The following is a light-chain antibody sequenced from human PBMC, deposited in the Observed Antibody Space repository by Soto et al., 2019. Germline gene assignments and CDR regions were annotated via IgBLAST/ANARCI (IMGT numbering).Light chain of an antibody. CDR2: GNS. V-gene: IGLV1-40*01. CDR1: SYNIGAGYD. J-gene: IGLJ1*01. Sequence: QSALTQPPPVSGAPGQRVTISCTGSSYNIGAGYDVHWYQQLPGTAPKLLIYGNSNRPSGVPDRFSGSKSGTSASLAITGLQAEDEADYYCQSYDSSLSAYVFGTGTKVTVL. CDR3: QSYDSSLSAYV.